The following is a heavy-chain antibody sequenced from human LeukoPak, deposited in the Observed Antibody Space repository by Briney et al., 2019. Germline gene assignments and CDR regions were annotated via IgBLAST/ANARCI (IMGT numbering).Heavy chain of an antibody. V-gene: IGHV4-30-4*08. J-gene: IGHJ5*02. D-gene: IGHD6-6*01. CDR2: IYYSGST. CDR1: GGSISSGDYY. Sequence: SQTLSLTCTASGGSISSGDYYWSWIRQPPGKGLEWIGNIYYSGSTYYNPSLKSRVTISVDTSKNQFSLKLSSVTAADTAVYYCAREGRRSSSSGFRWFDPWGQGTLVTVSS. CDR3: AREGRRSSSSGFRWFDP.